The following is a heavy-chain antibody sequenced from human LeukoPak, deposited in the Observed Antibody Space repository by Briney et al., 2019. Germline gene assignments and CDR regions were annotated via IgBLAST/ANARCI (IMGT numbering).Heavy chain of an antibody. V-gene: IGHV4-39*07. CDR3: ARGVRLRGNAFDI. CDR1: GGSISSSSYY. D-gene: IGHD4-17*01. Sequence: SETLSLTCTVSGGSISSSSYYWGWIRQPPGKGLEWIGSIYHSGSTNYNPSLKSRVTISVDKSKNQFSLKLSSVTAADTAVYYCARGVRLRGNAFDIWGQGTMVTVSS. J-gene: IGHJ3*02. CDR2: IYHSGST.